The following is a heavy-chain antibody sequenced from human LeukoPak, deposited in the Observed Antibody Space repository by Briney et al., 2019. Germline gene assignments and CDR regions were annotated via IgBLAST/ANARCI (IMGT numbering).Heavy chain of an antibody. J-gene: IGHJ6*03. CDR1: GDTFCDYY. Sequence: GGSLRVSSAASGDTFCDYYMSWIRQAPGKGLEWVSYISSSGCTIYYADSVKGRFTISRDNAKNSLYLQMNSLRAEDTAAYYCARTVKSEGSSGYYMDVWGKGTTVTVSS. CDR2: ISSSGCTI. CDR3: ARTVKSEGSSGYYMDV. V-gene: IGHV3-11*04.